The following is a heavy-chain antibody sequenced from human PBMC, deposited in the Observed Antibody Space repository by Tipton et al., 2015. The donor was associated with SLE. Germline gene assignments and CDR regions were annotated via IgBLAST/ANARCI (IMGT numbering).Heavy chain of an antibody. D-gene: IGHD3-10*01. V-gene: IGHV3-7*03. CDR2: IKEDGSER. CDR3: TKDITEVWFGATCFDY. J-gene: IGHJ4*02. CDR1: GFTFSSYW. Sequence: GSLRLSCAASGFTFSSYWMTWVRQAPGKGLEWVANIKEDGSERYYVNSVDGRFTISRDNAKNSLYLQMSSLRAEDTAFYYCTKDITEVWFGATCFDYWGQGTLVTVSS.